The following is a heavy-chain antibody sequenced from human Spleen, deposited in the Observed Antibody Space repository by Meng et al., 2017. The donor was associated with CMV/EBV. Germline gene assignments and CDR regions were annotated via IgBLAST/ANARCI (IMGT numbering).Heavy chain of an antibody. CDR3: ARDEDSSAFGFDP. D-gene: IGHD3-22*01. J-gene: IGHJ5*02. CDR1: GYTFTTHG. Sequence: CKASGYTFTTHGIAWVRQAPGQGLEWMGWISTYNGNTLYTQKFQGRVTMTTDTSTTTAYMELRSLRSDDTAVYYCARDEDSSAFGFDPWGQGTLVTVSS. CDR2: ISTYNGNT. V-gene: IGHV1-18*01.